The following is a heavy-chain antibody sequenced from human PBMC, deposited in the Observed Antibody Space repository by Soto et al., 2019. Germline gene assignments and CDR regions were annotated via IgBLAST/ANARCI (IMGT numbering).Heavy chain of an antibody. CDR3: VQDRTMAAPNDYFDY. J-gene: IGHJ4*02. CDR2: IGVDGVTT. D-gene: IGHD6-19*01. V-gene: IGHV3-23*01. Sequence: EVQLLESGGDLVQPGGSLRLSCVASGFTFSNFGMSWVRQAPGQGLQWVSIIGVDGVTTYYADSVRGRFTISRDNSKNTLYLQMNSLRAEDTAIYYCVQDRTMAAPNDYFDYWGQRTLVTVSS. CDR1: GFTFSNFG.